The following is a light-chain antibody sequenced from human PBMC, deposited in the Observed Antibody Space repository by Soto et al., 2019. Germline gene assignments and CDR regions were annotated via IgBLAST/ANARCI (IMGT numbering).Light chain of an antibody. CDR3: QQYNNWPPWT. CDR1: QGIGDT. V-gene: IGKV3D-15*01. J-gene: IGKJ1*01. Sequence: EIIMTQSPATLSVSPGEGVTLSCRASQGIGDTLAWYQHKPGQTPRLLIYGASTRDTGVPTRFSGSGSGTEFILTITNLQSEDFAVYYCQQYNNWPPWTFGQGTKVDIK. CDR2: GAS.